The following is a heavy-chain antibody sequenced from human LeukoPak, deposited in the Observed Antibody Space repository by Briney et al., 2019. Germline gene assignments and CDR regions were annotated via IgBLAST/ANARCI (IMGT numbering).Heavy chain of an antibody. J-gene: IGHJ4*02. Sequence: GGSLRLSCAASGFTFSSYGMHWVRQAPGKGLEWVAFIRYDGSNKYYADSVKGRFTISRDNSKNTLYLQMNSLRAEDTAVYYCAKGSGSSSGYFYYFDYWGQGTLVTVSS. CDR2: IRYDGSNK. V-gene: IGHV3-30*02. CDR1: GFTFSSYG. D-gene: IGHD3-22*01. CDR3: AKGSGSSSGYFYYFDY.